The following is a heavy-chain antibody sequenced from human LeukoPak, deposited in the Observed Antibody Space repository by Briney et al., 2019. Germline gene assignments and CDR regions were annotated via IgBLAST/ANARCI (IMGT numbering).Heavy chain of an antibody. CDR1: GFTFNSYA. J-gene: IGHJ5*02. D-gene: IGHD3-22*01. CDR3: ARDLGQYYDTSDNWFDP. V-gene: IGHV3-23*01. Sequence: PGGSLRLSCIASGFTFNSYAMSWVRQAPGKGLEWVSAMSGSDAGTYYADSVKGRFTISRDNSKNTLYLQMNSLRAEDTAVYYCARDLGQYYDTSDNWFDPWGQGTLVTVSS. CDR2: MSGSDAGT.